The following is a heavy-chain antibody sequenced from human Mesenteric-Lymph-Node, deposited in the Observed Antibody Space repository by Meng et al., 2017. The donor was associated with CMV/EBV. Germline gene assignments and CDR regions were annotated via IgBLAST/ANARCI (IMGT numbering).Heavy chain of an antibody. CDR2: ISYSGNT. Sequence: SETLSLTCTVSSDSISSYYWSWLRQPPGKGLEWIGYISYSGNTNYKPSLKSRVTISIDTSDNRFSLRLSSVTAADTAVYYCARNYDFWSAYSRGGFDCWGQGRLVTVSS. J-gene: IGHJ4*02. V-gene: IGHV4-59*01. D-gene: IGHD3-3*01. CDR1: SDSISSYY. CDR3: ARNYDFWSAYSRGGFDC.